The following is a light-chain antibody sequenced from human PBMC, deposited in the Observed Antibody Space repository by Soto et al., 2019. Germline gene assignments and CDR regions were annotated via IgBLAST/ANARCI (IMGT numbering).Light chain of an antibody. CDR2: KNN. V-gene: IGLV1-47*01. CDR1: SSNIGSNY. Sequence: QPALTQPPSASGTPGRRVTISCSGSSSNIGSNYVYWYQQLPGTAPKLLIYKNNQRPSGVPDRFSGSKSGTSASLAISGLRSEDEADYYCAVWDDSLSGYVFGVGTKVTV. J-gene: IGLJ1*01. CDR3: AVWDDSLSGYV.